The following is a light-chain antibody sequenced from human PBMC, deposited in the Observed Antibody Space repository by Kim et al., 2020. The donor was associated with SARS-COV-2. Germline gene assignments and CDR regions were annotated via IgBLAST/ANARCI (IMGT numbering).Light chain of an antibody. CDR3: YSYATGNSFYV. CDR2: EGN. Sequence: QSITLSCTGTRSDVGRYNFIPWYQQPPGKAPGLLIYEGNKRPSGVSDRFSGSKSGNTASLTISGLQAEDEADYYCYSYATGNSFYVFGTGTKVTVL. CDR1: RSDVGRYNF. V-gene: IGLV2-23*01. J-gene: IGLJ1*01.